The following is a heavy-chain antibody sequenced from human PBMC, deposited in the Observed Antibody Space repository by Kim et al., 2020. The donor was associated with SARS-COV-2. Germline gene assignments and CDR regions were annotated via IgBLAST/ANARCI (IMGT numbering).Heavy chain of an antibody. Sequence: TTAGSVKGRFSIARDKAKNTLYLQMTSRRAEDTAVYYCARGSWGFNFWGQGTLVTVSS. CDR3: ARGSWGFNF. J-gene: IGHJ4*02. D-gene: IGHD7-27*01. V-gene: IGHV3-74*01.